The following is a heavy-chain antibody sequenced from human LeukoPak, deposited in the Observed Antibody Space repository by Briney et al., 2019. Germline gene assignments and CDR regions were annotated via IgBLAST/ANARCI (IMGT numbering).Heavy chain of an antibody. J-gene: IGHJ4*02. CDR1: GFTFDDHA. V-gene: IGHV3-9*01. CDR2: ISWNSGSI. D-gene: IGHD4-17*01. CDR3: ARGTVTTQYDY. Sequence: GRSLRLSCAVSGFTFDDHAMHWVRQAPGKGLEWVSGISWNSGSIGYADSVKGRFTISRDNAKNSLYLQMNSLRAEDTAVYYCARGTVTTQYDYWGQGTLVTVSS.